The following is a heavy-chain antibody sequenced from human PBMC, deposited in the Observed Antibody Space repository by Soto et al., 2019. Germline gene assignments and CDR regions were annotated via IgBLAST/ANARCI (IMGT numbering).Heavy chain of an antibody. CDR1: GFTFSSYG. V-gene: IGHV3-30*18. D-gene: IGHD2-21*02. CDR3: AKDGAAYCGCDCSPSDY. J-gene: IGHJ4*02. CDR2: ISYDGSNK. Sequence: QVQLVESGGGVVQPGRSLRLSCAASGFTFSSYGMHWVRQAPGKGLEWVAGISYDGSNKYYADSVKGRFTISRDNSKNTLYLQMNSLRAEETAVYYCAKDGAAYCGCDCSPSDYWGQGTLVTVSS.